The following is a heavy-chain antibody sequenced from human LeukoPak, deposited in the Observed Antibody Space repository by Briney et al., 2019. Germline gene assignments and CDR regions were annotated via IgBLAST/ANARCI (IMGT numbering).Heavy chain of an antibody. J-gene: IGHJ3*02. Sequence: GASVKVSCKASGYTFTGYYMHWVRQAPGQGLEWMGWINPNSGGTNYAQKFQGWVTMTRDTSISTAYMELSRLRSDDTAVYYCARDRGWYTNDAFDIWGQGTMVTVSS. D-gene: IGHD6-19*01. V-gene: IGHV1-2*04. CDR1: GYTFTGYY. CDR3: ARDRGWYTNDAFDI. CDR2: INPNSGGT.